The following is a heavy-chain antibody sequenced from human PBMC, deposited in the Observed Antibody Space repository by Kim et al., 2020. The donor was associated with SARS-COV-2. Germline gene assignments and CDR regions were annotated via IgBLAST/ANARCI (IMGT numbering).Heavy chain of an antibody. D-gene: IGHD3-22*01. CDR3: ARDRRNNYYDSSGYYFPGLLYYYYGMDV. CDR1: GYTFTSYY. V-gene: IGHV1-46*01. J-gene: IGHJ6*02. Sequence: ASVKVSCKASGYTFTSYYMHWVRQAPGQGLECMGIINPSGGSTSYAQKFQGRVTMTRDTSTSTVYMELSSLRSEDTAVYYCARDRRNNYYDSSGYYFPGLLYYYYGMDVWGQGTTVTVSS. CDR2: INPSGGST.